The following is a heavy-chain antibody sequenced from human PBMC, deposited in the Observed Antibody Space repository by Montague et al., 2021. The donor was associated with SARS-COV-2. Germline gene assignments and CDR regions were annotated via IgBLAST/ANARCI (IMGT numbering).Heavy chain of an antibody. CDR3: TRWDPQIRTLFGYRGKSANDY. V-gene: IGHV4-34*01. CDR1: GGSFSGYY. CDR2: INDGGTT. J-gene: IGHJ4*02. Sequence: SETLSLTCAVYGGSFSGYYWTWIRQSPGRGLEWIGEINDGGTTNYNLSLKSRVTISVDTSKNQFSLKLSSVTAADTAVYYCTRWDPQIRTLFGYRGKSANDYWGQGTLVTVSS. D-gene: IGHD4-23*01.